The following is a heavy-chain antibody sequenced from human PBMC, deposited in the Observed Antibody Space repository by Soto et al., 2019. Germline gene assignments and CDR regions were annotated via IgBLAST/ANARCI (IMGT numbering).Heavy chain of an antibody. CDR1: GYTFTSYY. V-gene: IGHV1-46*01. CDR2: INPTGGST. J-gene: IGHJ6*02. D-gene: IGHD6-13*01. CDR3: ARDRGRAAAGEYHYYGMDV. Sequence: QVQLEQSGAEVKKPGASVKVSCKASGYTFTSYYIHWVRQAPGQGLEWMGVINPTGGSTGYAQKFQGRLTMTRDTSTSTVDMEMSSLRSEDTAVYYCARDRGRAAAGEYHYYGMDVWGQGTTVTVSS.